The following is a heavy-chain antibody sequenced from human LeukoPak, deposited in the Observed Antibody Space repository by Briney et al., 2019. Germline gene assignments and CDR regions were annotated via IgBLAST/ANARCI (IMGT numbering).Heavy chain of an antibody. CDR3: ALSRNTFGGVIADFDY. CDR1: GFSLSTSGVG. D-gene: IGHD3-16*02. Sequence: SGPTLVNPTQTLTLTCTFSGFSLSTSGVGVGWIRQPPGKALEWLALIYWDDDKRYSPSLKSRLTVTKDTSKNQVVLTMTNMDPVDTATYYYALSRNTFGGVIADFDYWGQGTLVTVSS. V-gene: IGHV2-5*02. J-gene: IGHJ4*02. CDR2: IYWDDDK.